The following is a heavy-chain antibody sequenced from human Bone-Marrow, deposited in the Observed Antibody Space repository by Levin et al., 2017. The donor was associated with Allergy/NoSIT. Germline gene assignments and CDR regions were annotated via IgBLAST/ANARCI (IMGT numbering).Heavy chain of an antibody. V-gene: IGHV3-23*01. D-gene: IGHD6-6*01. CDR2: LTANGGGT. J-gene: IGHJ3*02. CDR1: GFTFSSYA. Sequence: AGGSLRLSCAASGFTFSSYAMTWVRQAPGKGPEWVSSLTANGGGTYYAESVKGRFTISRDNSKHTVYLQMNSLRAEDTAIYYCTKDAPYIAARRNRNAFDIWGQGTMVTVSS. CDR3: TKDAPYIAARRNRNAFDI.